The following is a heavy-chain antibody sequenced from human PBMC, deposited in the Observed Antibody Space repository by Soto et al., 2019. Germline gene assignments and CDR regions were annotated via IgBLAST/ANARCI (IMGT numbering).Heavy chain of an antibody. J-gene: IGHJ4*02. CDR2: IYWDDDK. CDR1: VFSIATSGVG. CDR3: AHRLGKYNFWNGGNFDF. V-gene: IGHV2-5*02. D-gene: IGHD3-3*01. Sequence: QITLKESDPTLMKPTQTLTLTCTFPVFSIATSGVGVGWMRQPPGEALEWLAVIYWDDDKPYTPSLRARLAITKDPVRNHVVLTMTNMDPADTGTYYCAHRLGKYNFWNGGNFDFWGQGTLGTVSS.